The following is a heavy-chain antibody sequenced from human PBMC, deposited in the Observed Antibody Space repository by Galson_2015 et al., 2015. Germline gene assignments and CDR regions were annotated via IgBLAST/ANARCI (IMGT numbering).Heavy chain of an antibody. J-gene: IGHJ4*02. V-gene: IGHV6-1*01. CDR1: GDSVSTNSAA. Sequence: CAISGDSVSTNSAAWYWIRQSPSRGLEWLGRTYYRAKWDHDYAPSVKSRINIDPGKSKNHFSLQLNSVTPEDTAVYYCARDGSGSSGWSFFDYWGQGTLVTVSS. D-gene: IGHD6-19*01. CDR3: ARDGSGSSGWSFFDY. CDR2: TYYRAKWDH.